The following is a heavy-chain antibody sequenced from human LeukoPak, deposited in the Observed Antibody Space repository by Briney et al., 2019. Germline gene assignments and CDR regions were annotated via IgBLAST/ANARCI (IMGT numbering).Heavy chain of an antibody. CDR3: ARVDCSSTSCYDRFFDY. V-gene: IGHV4-34*01. CDR1: GGSFSGYY. Sequence: SETLSLTCAVYGGSFSGYYWSWIRQPPGKGLEWIGEINHSGSTNYNPSLKSRVTISVDTSKNKFSLKLSSVTAADTAVYYCARVDCSSTSCYDRFFDYWGQGTLVTVSS. J-gene: IGHJ4*02. D-gene: IGHD2-2*01. CDR2: INHSGST.